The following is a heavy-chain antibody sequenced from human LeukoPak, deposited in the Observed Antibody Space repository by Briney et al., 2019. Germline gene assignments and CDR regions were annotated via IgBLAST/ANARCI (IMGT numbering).Heavy chain of an antibody. Sequence: GGSLRLSCAASGFTFSSYSMNWVRQAPGKGLEWVACIMEDGSVQKYVDSVRGRFTISRDNARNSLYLQMNSLRVEDTAVYYCAKDRVGGALEFWGQGTLATVSS. D-gene: IGHD2-21*01. CDR1: GFTFSSYS. CDR3: AKDRVGGALEF. J-gene: IGHJ4*02. CDR2: IMEDGSVQ. V-gene: IGHV3-7*01.